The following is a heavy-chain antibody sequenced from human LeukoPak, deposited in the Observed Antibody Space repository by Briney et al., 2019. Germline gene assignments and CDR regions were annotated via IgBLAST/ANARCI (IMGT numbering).Heavy chain of an antibody. Sequence: ASVKVSCKASGYTFTGYDINWVRQVPGQGLEWMGWMNFDSGNTAYTQKFQGRVTMTRDTSITTAYMELSSLRPEDTAVYYCARTSSETNELDGLWPVSDYWGQGTLVTVSS. V-gene: IGHV1-8*01. CDR1: GYTFTGYD. J-gene: IGHJ4*02. CDR2: MNFDSGNT. CDR3: ARTSSETNELDGLWPVSDY. D-gene: IGHD2-8*01.